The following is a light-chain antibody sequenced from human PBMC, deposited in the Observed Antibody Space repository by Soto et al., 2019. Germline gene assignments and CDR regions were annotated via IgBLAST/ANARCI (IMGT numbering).Light chain of an antibody. CDR2: TAS. J-gene: IGKJ1*01. CDR3: LQDYNYPRT. V-gene: IGKV1-6*01. Sequence: ASQMTQSPSSLSASVGDRVTITCRASQGIRNDLGWYQQKPGKAPKLLIYTASSLQSGVPSRFSGSGSGTDFTLTISSLQPGDFATYYCLQDYNYPRTFGQGTKVDIK. CDR1: QGIRND.